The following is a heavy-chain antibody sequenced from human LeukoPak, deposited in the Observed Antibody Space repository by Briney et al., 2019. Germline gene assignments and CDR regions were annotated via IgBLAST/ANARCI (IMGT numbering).Heavy chain of an antibody. CDR1: GFTSSSYA. J-gene: IGHJ4*02. Sequence: GGSLRLSCAASGFTSSSYAMSWVRQAPGKGLEWVSAISGSGGSTYYADSVKGRFAISRDNSKNTLYLQMNSLRAEDTAVYYCAKDRRKYLPFIPPRDYWGQGTLVTVSS. D-gene: IGHD2-21*01. V-gene: IGHV3-23*01. CDR3: AKDRRKYLPFIPPRDY. CDR2: ISGSGGST.